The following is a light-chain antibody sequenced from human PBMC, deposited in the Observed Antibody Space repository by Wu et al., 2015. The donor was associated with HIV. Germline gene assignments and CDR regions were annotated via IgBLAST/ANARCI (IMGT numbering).Light chain of an antibody. V-gene: IGKV1-5*03. CDR2: KAS. J-gene: IGKJ2*01. Sequence: DIQMTQSPSILSAFVGDRVTITCRASQNISPWLAWYQQKLGKAPKLLISKASNLRNGVPSRFSGSGSGTEFTLTISSLQPDDFATYYCQHYDSYPYSFGQGTKLEIK. CDR1: QNISPW. CDR3: QHYDSYPYS.